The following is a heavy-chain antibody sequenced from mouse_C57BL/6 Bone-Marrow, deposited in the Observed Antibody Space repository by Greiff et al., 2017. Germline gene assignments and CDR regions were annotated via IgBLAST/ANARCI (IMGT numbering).Heavy chain of an antibody. CDR1: GYAFSSSW. D-gene: IGHD1-1*01. CDR3: ARKTTVAYWYFDV. V-gene: IGHV1-82*01. Sequence: VQRVESGPELVKPGASVKISCKASGYAFSSSWMNWVKQRPGKGLEWIGRIYPGDGDTNYNGKFKGKATLTADKSSSTAYMQLSSLTSEDSAVYFCARKTTVAYWYFDVWGTGTTVTVSS. J-gene: IGHJ1*03. CDR2: IYPGDGDT.